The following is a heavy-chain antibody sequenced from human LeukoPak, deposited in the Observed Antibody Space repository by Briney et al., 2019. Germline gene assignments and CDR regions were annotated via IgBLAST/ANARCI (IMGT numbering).Heavy chain of an antibody. Sequence: GESLKISCKGSGYSFTSYWIGWVRQMPGKGLEWMGIIYPGDSDTRYSPPFQGQVTISADKSISTAYLQWSSLKASDTAMYYCARRTTNYDSSGYYSPFDYWGQGTLVTVSS. V-gene: IGHV5-51*01. CDR3: ARRTTNYDSSGYYSPFDY. CDR2: IYPGDSDT. J-gene: IGHJ4*02. CDR1: GYSFTSYW. D-gene: IGHD3-22*01.